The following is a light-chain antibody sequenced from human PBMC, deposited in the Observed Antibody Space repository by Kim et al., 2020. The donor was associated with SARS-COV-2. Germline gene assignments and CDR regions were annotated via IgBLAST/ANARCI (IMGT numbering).Light chain of an antibody. CDR3: ASWDDRLSGPV. CDR1: TSNIGNNF. V-gene: IGLV1-47*01. CDR2: RNH. J-gene: IGLJ3*02. Sequence: QSVLTQPPSASETPGQSVTISCSGSTSNIGNNFVNWYQQLQGAAPKLLLYRNHERPSGVPDRISGSKSGTSASLAISGLRAEDEADYYCASWDDRLSGPVFGGGTKLTVL.